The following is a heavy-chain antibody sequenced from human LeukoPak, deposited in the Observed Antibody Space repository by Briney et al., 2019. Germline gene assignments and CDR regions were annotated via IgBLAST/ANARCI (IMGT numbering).Heavy chain of an antibody. V-gene: IGHV3-23*01. CDR3: VKSSRVVVIANHYYYYGMDV. CDR1: GFTFSSAA. J-gene: IGHJ6*02. Sequence: GGSLRLSCGASGFTFSSAAMRWVRQAPGKGLEWVSAISGSGGSTYYADSVKGRFTISRDNSKNTLYLQMNSLRAEDTALYYCVKSSRVVVIANHYYYYGMDVWGQGTTVTVSS. CDR2: ISGSGGST. D-gene: IGHD3-22*01.